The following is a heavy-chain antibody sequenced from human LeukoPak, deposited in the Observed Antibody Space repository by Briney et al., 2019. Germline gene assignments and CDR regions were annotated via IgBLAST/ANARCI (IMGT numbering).Heavy chain of an antibody. J-gene: IGHJ4*02. V-gene: IGHV1-69*05. CDR1: GGTFSSYA. CDR2: IIPIFGTA. CDR3: ARDGGIVVPAALDY. Sequence: SVKVSCKAAGGTFSSYAISWVRQAPGQGLEWMGGIIPIFGTANYAQKFQGRVTITTDESTSTAYMELSSLRSEDTAVYYCARDGGIVVPAALDYWGQGTLVTVSS. D-gene: IGHD2-2*01.